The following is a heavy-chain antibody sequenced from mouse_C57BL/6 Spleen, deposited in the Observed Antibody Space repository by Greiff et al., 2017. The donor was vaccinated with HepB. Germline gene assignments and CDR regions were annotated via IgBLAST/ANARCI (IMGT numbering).Heavy chain of an antibody. CDR3: ARRDSNYGRPLWYFDV. J-gene: IGHJ1*03. CDR2: INPNYGTT. Sequence: EVKLQQSGPELVKPGASVKISCKASGYSFTDYNMNWVKQSNGKSLEWIGVINPNYGTTSYNQKFKGKATLTVDQSSSTAYMQLNSLTSEDSAVYYCARRDSNYGRPLWYFDVWGTGTTVTVSS. D-gene: IGHD2-5*01. CDR1: GYSFTDYN. V-gene: IGHV1-39*01.